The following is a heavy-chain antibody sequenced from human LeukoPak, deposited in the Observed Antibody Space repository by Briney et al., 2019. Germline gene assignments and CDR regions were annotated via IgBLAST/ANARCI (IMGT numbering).Heavy chain of an antibody. J-gene: IGHJ6*03. D-gene: IGHD2-2*01. CDR1: GGSLGGYY. CDR3: ARDVVVPATANYYHYYYYMDV. Sequence: SETLSLTCTVSGGSLGGYYWYWIRQPAGKGLEWIGRIYSSGSTNYAPSLKSRVTMSIDTSKNQFSLKLSSVTAADTAVYYCARDVVVPATANYYHYYYYMDVWGKGTAVTVSS. V-gene: IGHV4-4*07. CDR2: IYSSGST.